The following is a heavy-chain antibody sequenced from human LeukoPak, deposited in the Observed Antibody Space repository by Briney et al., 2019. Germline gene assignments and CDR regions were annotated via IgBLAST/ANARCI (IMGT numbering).Heavy chain of an antibody. Sequence: SETLSLTCTVSGGSISSYYWSWIRQPPGKGLEWIGYIYYSGSTNYNPSLKSRVTISVDTSKNQFSLKLSSVTAADTAVYYCARGVYGDSLNWFDPWGQGTLVTVSS. CDR2: IYYSGST. V-gene: IGHV4-59*01. D-gene: IGHD4-17*01. CDR3: ARGVYGDSLNWFDP. J-gene: IGHJ5*02. CDR1: GGSISSYY.